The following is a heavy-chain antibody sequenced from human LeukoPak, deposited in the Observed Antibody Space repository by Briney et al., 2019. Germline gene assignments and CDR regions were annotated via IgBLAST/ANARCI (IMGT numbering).Heavy chain of an antibody. CDR1: GYSISSGYQ. CDR2: IYHSGSA. CDR3: ARDPRWLTPDCTSTSCYENYFGP. V-gene: IGHV4-38-2*02. D-gene: IGHD2-2*01. J-gene: IGHJ5*02. Sequence: SETLSLTCAVSGYSISSGYQRAWTRQSPGKGLEWIGSIYHSGSAHYNRSLKSRVTILVATSRSQLSLKLSSVTAADTAVYYCARDPRWLTPDCTSTSCYENYFGPWGQGTLVTVSS.